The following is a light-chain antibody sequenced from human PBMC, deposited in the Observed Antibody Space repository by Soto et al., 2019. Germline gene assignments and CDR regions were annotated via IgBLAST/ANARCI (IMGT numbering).Light chain of an antibody. CDR2: SNN. J-gene: IGLJ1*01. V-gene: IGLV1-44*01. CDR3: AAWDDSLNALV. Sequence: SVLSQPPSACGTPGQRVTISCSGSSSNIGSNTVSWYQQVPGTAPKLLIYSNNQRPSGVPDRFSGSKSGTSASLATSGLQSEDEADYYCAAWDDSLNALVFGTGTKVTVL. CDR1: SSNIGSNT.